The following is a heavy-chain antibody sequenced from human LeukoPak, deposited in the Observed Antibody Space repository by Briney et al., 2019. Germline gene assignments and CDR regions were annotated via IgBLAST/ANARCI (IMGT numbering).Heavy chain of an antibody. CDR3: ARASGAPGYYDSSGYYRGFGY. CDR2: ISSSGSTI. CDR1: GFTFSSYE. D-gene: IGHD3-22*01. J-gene: IGHJ4*02. Sequence: QPGGSLRLSCAASGFTFSSYEMNWVRQAPGEGLEWVSYISSSGSTIYYADSVKGRFTISRDNAKNSLYLQMNSLRAEDTAVYYCARASGAPGYYDSSGYYRGFGYWGQGTLVTVSS. V-gene: IGHV3-48*03.